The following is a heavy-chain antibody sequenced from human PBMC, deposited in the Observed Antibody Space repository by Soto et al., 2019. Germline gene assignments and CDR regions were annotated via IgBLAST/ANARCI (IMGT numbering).Heavy chain of an antibody. CDR2: IYHSGST. Sequence: QVQLQESGPGLVKPSGTLSLTCAVSGGSISSSNWWSWVRQPPGKGLEWIGEIYHSGSTNYNPSLKSRVTIXXDXSXXQFSLKLSSVTAADTAVYYCARRGRYGPNKYYFDYWGQGTLVTVSS. D-gene: IGHD3-16*01. CDR1: GGSISSSNW. V-gene: IGHV4-4*02. J-gene: IGHJ4*02. CDR3: ARRGRYGPNKYYFDY.